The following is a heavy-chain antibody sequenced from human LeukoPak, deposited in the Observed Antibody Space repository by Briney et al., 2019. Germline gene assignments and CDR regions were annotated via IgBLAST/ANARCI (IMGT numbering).Heavy chain of an antibody. J-gene: IGHJ5*02. Sequence: PSETLSLTCAVYGGSFSGYYWSWIRQPAGKGLEWIGRIYTSGSTNYNPSLKSRVTMSVDTSKNQFSLKLSSVTAADTAVYYCARYSSSWGNWFDPWGQGTLVTVSS. CDR1: GGSFSGYY. CDR3: ARYSSSWGNWFDP. D-gene: IGHD6-13*01. V-gene: IGHV4-59*10. CDR2: IYTSGST.